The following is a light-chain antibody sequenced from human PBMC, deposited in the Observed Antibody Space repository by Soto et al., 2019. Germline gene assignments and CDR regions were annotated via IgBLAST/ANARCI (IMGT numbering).Light chain of an antibody. CDR3: QQYVTSPWT. CDR1: QTVNGNY. V-gene: IGKV3-20*01. CDR2: GAS. Sequence: EIVLTQSPGTLSLSPGERATLSCRASQTVNGNYLAWFQQKPGQAPRLVIYGASSRATSIPDRFSGSGSGTDFTLTISRLEPEDFAIYYCQQYVTSPWTLGQGTTVEIK. J-gene: IGKJ1*01.